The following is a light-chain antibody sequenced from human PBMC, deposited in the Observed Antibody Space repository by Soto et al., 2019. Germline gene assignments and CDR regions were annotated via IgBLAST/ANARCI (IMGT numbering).Light chain of an antibody. V-gene: IGKV4-1*01. CDR3: QQYYTTPYT. CDR1: QSVSNRYTDKNN. Sequence: DIVMTQSPEFLAVSLGERATIDCKSSQSVSNRYTDKNNVAWYQRKPGQPPKLLIYWASTRESGVPDRFSGSGSGTDFTLTISSLQTEDVAVYYCQQYYTTPYTFGRGTKLEIK. CDR2: WAS. J-gene: IGKJ2*01.